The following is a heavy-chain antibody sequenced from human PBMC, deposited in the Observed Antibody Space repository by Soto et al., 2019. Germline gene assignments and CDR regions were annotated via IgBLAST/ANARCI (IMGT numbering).Heavy chain of an antibody. D-gene: IGHD6-19*01. V-gene: IGHV3-21*01. J-gene: IGHJ4*02. CDR3: ARDPISYSSGSKGEPGY. Sequence: EVQLVESGGGLVKPGGSLRLSCAASGFTFSSYSMNWVRQAPGKGLEWVSSISSSSSYIYYADSVKGRFTISRDNAKNSLYLQMNSLRAEDTAVYYCARDPISYSSGSKGEPGYWGQGTLVTVSS. CDR1: GFTFSSYS. CDR2: ISSSSSYI.